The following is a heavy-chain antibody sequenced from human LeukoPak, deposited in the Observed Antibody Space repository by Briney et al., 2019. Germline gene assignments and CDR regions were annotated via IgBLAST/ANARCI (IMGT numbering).Heavy chain of an antibody. D-gene: IGHD6-13*01. V-gene: IGHV4-59*01. CDR2: IYYSGRT. CDR1: GGSISSYY. CDR3: ARDPYSSSSGVRFS. Sequence: TSETLSLTCSVSGGSISSYYWSWIRQPPGRGLEWIGYIYYSGRTSYNPSLKSRVTISVDTSKNQFSLRLSSVTAADTAVYYCARDPYSSSSGVRFSWGQGTLVTVSS. J-gene: IGHJ5*02.